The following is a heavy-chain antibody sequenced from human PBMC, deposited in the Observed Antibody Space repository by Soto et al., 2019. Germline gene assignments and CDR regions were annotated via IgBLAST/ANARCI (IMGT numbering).Heavy chain of an antibody. CDR2: IYWDDDK. V-gene: IGHV2-5*02. J-gene: IGHJ6*02. Sequence: QITLKESGPTLVKPTQTLTLTCTFSGFSLSTSGVSVGWIRQPPGKALEWLALIYWDDDKRYSPSLKSRLTITKDTPKNQVVVRMTNMDPVDTATYYCAHSRCGGDCLQSYPSHYYYGMDVWGQGTTVTVSS. CDR1: GFSLSTSGVS. D-gene: IGHD2-21*02. CDR3: AHSRCGGDCLQSYPSHYYYGMDV.